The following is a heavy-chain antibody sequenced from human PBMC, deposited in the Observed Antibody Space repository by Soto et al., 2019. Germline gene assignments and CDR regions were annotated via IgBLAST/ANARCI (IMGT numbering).Heavy chain of an antibody. Sequence: GASVKVSCKSSGYTFTNCGINWVRQAPGQGLEWLGWVSAYNGERRYAQRVQARVIMTTDTSTTTAYMELRSLRSDDTAVYYCSRGTSIPASGDYWGQGTLVTVSS. CDR2: VSAYNGER. D-gene: IGHD6-6*01. J-gene: IGHJ4*01. V-gene: IGHV1-18*01. CDR3: SRGTSIPASGDY. CDR1: GYTFTNCG.